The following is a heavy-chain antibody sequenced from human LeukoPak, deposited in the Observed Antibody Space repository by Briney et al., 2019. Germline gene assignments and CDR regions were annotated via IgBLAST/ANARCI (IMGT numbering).Heavy chain of an antibody. D-gene: IGHD1-26*01. CDR3: AKMNGPIDYYYYMDV. J-gene: IGHJ6*03. V-gene: IGHV3-23*01. CDR1: GFTFDTYA. Sequence: GGSLRLSCAASGFTFDTYAMSWVRQAPGKGLEWVSGISSSGGSTSYADSVKGRFTISRDNSKNALYLQMNSLRAEDTAIYYCAKMNGPIDYYYYMDVWGKGTTVTVSS. CDR2: ISSSGGST.